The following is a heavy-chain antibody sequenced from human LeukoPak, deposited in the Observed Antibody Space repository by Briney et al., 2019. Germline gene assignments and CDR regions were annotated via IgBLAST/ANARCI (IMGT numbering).Heavy chain of an antibody. CDR3: ARGVITTSVDDY. J-gene: IGHJ4*02. Sequence: SETLSLTCTVSGGCISSGDYYWSWIRQPPGKGLEWIGYIYYSGSTYYNPSLKSRVTISVDTSKNQFSLKLSSVTAADTAVYYCARGVITTSVDDYWGQGTLVTVSS. CDR2: IYYSGST. V-gene: IGHV4-30-4*01. CDR1: GGCISSGDYY. D-gene: IGHD3-22*01.